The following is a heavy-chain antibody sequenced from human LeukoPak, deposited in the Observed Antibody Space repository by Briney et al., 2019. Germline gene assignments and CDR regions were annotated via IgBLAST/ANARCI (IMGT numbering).Heavy chain of an antibody. CDR1: GFTFSNYW. J-gene: IGHJ4*02. V-gene: IGHV3-7*01. CDR3: ARLRSLDQ. CDR2: IKQDDSEI. Sequence: GGSLRLSCAASGFTFSNYWMTWVRQAPGKGLEWVANIKQDDSEIYYVDSVKGRFTISSENAKNSLYLQMSNLRIEDTAVYYCARLRSLDQWGQGTLVTVSS. D-gene: IGHD5-24*01.